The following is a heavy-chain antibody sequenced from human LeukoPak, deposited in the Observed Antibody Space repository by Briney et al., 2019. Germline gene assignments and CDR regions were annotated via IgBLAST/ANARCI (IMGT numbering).Heavy chain of an antibody. CDR3: ARNDYNFDY. D-gene: IGHD3-16*01. CDR1: GFTFSSYE. Sequence: GSLRLSCAASGFTFSSYEMNWVRQAPGKGLEWVSYISSSGSTIYYADSVQGRFTISRDNAKNSLYLQMSSLRAEDTAVDYCARNDYNFDYWGQGTLVTVSS. J-gene: IGHJ4*02. CDR2: ISSSGSTI. V-gene: IGHV3-48*03.